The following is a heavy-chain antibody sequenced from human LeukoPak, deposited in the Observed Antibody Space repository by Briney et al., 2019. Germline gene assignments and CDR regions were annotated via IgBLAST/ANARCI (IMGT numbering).Heavy chain of an antibody. V-gene: IGHV1-2*06. CDR2: INPNSGGT. J-gene: IGHJ1*01. CDR3: ARDPDDSSSSLYFQH. Sequence: ALVKVSCKASGYTFTGYYIHWVRQAPGPGLEWMGRINPNSGGTNYAQKFQGRVTMTRDTSISTAYMELSRLRSDDTAVYYCARDPDDSSSSLYFQHWGQGTLVTVSS. D-gene: IGHD6-6*01. CDR1: GYTFTGYY.